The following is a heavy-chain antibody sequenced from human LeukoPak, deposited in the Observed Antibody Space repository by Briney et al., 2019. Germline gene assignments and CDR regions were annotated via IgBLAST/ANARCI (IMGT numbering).Heavy chain of an antibody. D-gene: IGHD1-1*01. CDR2: TRFDGSIK. Sequence: GSLRLSCAVSGFIFSDYGFHWVRQAPGKGLEWVAVTRFDGSIKQYADSVKGRFTISRDDSKNTLYLQMNFLKSEDTAVYYCARWGGTRQYYFDYWGQGTLVTVSS. J-gene: IGHJ4*02. CDR3: ARWGGTRQYYFDY. CDR1: GFIFSDYG. V-gene: IGHV3-33*01.